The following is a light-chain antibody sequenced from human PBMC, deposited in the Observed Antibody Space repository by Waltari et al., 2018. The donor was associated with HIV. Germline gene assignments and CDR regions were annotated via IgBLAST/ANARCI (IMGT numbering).Light chain of an antibody. CDR1: QSVSSN. CDR2: GAS. J-gene: IGKJ2*01. Sequence: EIVMTQSPATLSVSPGERATLSCRASQSVSSNLAWYQQKPGQAPRPLIYGASTRATGIPARFSVSGSGTDFTLTISSLQSEDFAVYYCQQYNNWPQTFGQGTKLEIK. V-gene: IGKV3-15*01. CDR3: QQYNNWPQT.